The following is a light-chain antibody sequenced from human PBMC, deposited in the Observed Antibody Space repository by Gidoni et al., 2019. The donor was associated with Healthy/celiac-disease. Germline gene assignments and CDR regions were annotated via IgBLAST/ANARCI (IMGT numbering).Light chain of an antibody. CDR3: QQSRA. Sequence: EIVLTQSPGTLSLSPGERATLSCRASQSVSSSYLAWYQQKPGQAPRLLIYGASSRATGIPDRFSGSGSGTDFTLTISRLEPEDFAVYYCQQSRAFXGXTKVEIK. J-gene: IGKJ4*01. CDR2: GAS. V-gene: IGKV3-20*01. CDR1: QSVSSSY.